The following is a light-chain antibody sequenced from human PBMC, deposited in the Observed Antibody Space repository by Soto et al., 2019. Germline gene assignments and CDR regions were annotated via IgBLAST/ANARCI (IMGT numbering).Light chain of an antibody. CDR3: QQYGTSPLT. V-gene: IGKV3-20*01. CDR1: QSVTSNY. Sequence: EIVLTQSPGTLSLSPGERATLSCRASQSVTSNYLAWYQQKPSQAPRLLIFGASSRAAGIPDRFSGSGSGTDFTLAIGRLEPEDFAVYYCQQYGTSPLTFGPGTRVDIK. J-gene: IGKJ3*01. CDR2: GAS.